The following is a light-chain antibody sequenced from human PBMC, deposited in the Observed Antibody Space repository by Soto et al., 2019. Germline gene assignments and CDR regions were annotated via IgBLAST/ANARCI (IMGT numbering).Light chain of an antibody. CDR2: DNN. V-gene: IGLV1-51*01. CDR1: SSNIGNNF. Sequence: QSVLTQPPSVSAAPGQKVTISCSGSSSNIGNNFVFWYQHLPGTAPKLLIYDNNKRPSGIPDRFSGSKSGTSAALGITGLQTGDEADYYCGAWDTSLSAGVFGGGTKVTVL. CDR3: GAWDTSLSAGV. J-gene: IGLJ3*02.